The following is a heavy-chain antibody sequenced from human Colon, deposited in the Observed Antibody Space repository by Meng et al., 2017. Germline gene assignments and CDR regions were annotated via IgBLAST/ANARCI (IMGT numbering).Heavy chain of an antibody. D-gene: IGHD3-10*01. CDR3: ARFYGSGTFEVHDY. Sequence: QGQLQESGPGLVRPSETLSLTCNVSGGSVSSASYYWSWIRQPPGKGLKWIGLIHYSGSRNYNPSLKSRVTMSVDTSKNQVSLRLTSVTAADTAVYYCARFYGSGTFEVHDYWGQGTLVTVSS. CDR2: IHYSGSR. V-gene: IGHV4-61*01. J-gene: IGHJ4*02. CDR1: GGSVSSASYY.